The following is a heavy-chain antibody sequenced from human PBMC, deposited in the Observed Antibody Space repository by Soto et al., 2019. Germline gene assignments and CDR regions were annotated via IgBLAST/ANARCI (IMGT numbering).Heavy chain of an antibody. CDR1: GGSISSSSYY. CDR3: ASPYGSGSYPSGHYYYYGMDV. V-gene: IGHV4-39*01. D-gene: IGHD3-10*01. CDR2: IYYSGST. Sequence: PSETLSLTCTVSGGSISSSSYYWGWIRQPPGKGLEWIGSIYYSGSTYYNPSLKSRVTISVDTSKNQFSLKLSSVTAADTAVYYCASPYGSGSYPSGHYYYYGMDVWGQGTTVTV. J-gene: IGHJ6*02.